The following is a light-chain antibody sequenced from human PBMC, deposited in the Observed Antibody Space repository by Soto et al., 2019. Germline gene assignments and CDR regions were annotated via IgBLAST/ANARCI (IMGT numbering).Light chain of an antibody. CDR1: QGISNY. V-gene: IGKV1-17*03. J-gene: IGKJ1*01. CDR3: LQHYNYPRT. Sequence: DIQMTQSPAVVSASVGYRVTITCRASQGISNYLAWFQQKPGKVPKRLIYIASTLQSGVPSRFSGSGSGTEFNITISSLQPEDFATYYCLQHYNYPRTFGQGTKVDIK. CDR2: IAS.